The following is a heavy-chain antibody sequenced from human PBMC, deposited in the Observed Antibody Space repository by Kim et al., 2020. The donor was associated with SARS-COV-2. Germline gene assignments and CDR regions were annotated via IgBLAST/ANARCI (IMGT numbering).Heavy chain of an antibody. CDR3: AKGVTGYYNYYGMDV. D-gene: IGHD1-1*01. Sequence: GGSLRLSCAASGFTFGDYAMHWVRQAPGKGLEWVSGISWNSGSIGYADSVKGRFTISRDNAKNSLYLQMNSLRAEDTALYYCAKGVTGYYNYYGMDVWGQGTTVTVSS. V-gene: IGHV3-9*01. CDR2: ISWNSGSI. CDR1: GFTFGDYA. J-gene: IGHJ6*02.